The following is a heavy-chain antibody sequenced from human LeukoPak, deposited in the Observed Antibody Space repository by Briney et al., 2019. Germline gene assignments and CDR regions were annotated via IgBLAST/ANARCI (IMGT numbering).Heavy chain of an antibody. D-gene: IGHD2-2*01. CDR1: GYTFTGYY. Sequence: ASVKVSCKASGYTFTGYYMHWVRQAPGQGLEWMGWINPNSGGTNYAQKFQGRVTMTRDTSISTAYMELSRLRSDDTAVYYCARDAVDCSSTSCYLTNWFDPWSQGTLVTVSS. CDR3: ARDAVDCSSTSCYLTNWFDP. J-gene: IGHJ5*02. CDR2: INPNSGGT. V-gene: IGHV1-2*02.